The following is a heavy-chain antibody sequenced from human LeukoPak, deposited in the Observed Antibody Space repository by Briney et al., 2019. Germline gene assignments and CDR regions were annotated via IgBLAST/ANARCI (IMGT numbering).Heavy chain of an antibody. D-gene: IGHD6-6*01. V-gene: IGHV7-4-1*02. Sequence: ASVKVSCKASGYTFTNYAMNWVRQAPGQGLEWMGWIHPSTGNPTYAQGFTGRFVFSLDTSVSTTYLQIRSLKAEDTAVYYCARGPGQFVRTPPRGWFDPWGQGTLVTVSS. CDR1: GYTFTNYA. CDR2: IHPSTGNP. J-gene: IGHJ5*02. CDR3: ARGPGQFVRTPPRGWFDP.